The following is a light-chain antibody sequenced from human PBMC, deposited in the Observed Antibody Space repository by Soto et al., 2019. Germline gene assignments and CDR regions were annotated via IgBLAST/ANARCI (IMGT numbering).Light chain of an antibody. CDR1: SSDVGNYNL. Sequence: QSALTQPASVSGSPGQSITISCTGSSSDVGNYNLVSWYQQHPGKAPKLMIYEDTKWPSGVSNRFSGSKSGNTAYLTISGPQAEDEADYYCWSYAVGRTYVFGTGTKVTVL. CDR3: WSYAVGRTYV. V-gene: IGLV2-23*01. J-gene: IGLJ1*01. CDR2: EDT.